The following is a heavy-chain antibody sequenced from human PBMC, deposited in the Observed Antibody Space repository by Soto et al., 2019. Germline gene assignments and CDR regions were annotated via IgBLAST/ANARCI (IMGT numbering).Heavy chain of an antibody. J-gene: IGHJ6*02. D-gene: IGHD2-2*01. CDR2: IIPRSATS. Sequence: SVKVSCTASGYTFTGYYIHWVRQAPGQGLEWMGGIIPRSATSNYAQKFQGRVTITADESTNTAYMELSSLRSEDTAVYYCAREGLVLVPTTVNSDYYYYAMDVWGQGTTVTVSS. CDR3: AREGLVLVPTTVNSDYYYYAMDV. CDR1: GYTFTGYY. V-gene: IGHV1-69*13.